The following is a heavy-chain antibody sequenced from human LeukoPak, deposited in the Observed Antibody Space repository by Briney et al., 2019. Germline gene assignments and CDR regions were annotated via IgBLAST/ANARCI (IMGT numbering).Heavy chain of an antibody. D-gene: IGHD2-15*01. CDR1: GFSLSTSGMC. Sequence: SGPTLVNPTQTLTLTCTFSGFSLSTSGMCVSWIRQPPGKALEWLARIDWDDDKYYSTSLKTRLTISKDTSKNQVVLTMTNMDPVDTATYYCARIRFTAPSKYCSGGSCYDSQDAFDIWGQGTMVTVSS. J-gene: IGHJ3*02. CDR2: IDWDDDK. CDR3: ARIRFTAPSKYCSGGSCYDSQDAFDI. V-gene: IGHV2-70*11.